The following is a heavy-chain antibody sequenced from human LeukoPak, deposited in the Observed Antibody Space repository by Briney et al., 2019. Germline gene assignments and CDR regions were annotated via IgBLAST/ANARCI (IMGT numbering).Heavy chain of an antibody. V-gene: IGHV4-30-4*01. CDR2: IYYSGST. J-gene: IGHJ6*02. D-gene: IGHD4-17*01. CDR3: ARGPYGDYVRHYYYGMDV. CDR1: GGSISSGDYY. Sequence: SQTLSLTCTVSGGSISSGDYYWSWIRQPPGTGLEWIGYIYYSGSTYYNPSLKSRVTISVDTSKNQFSLKLSSVTAADTAVYYCARGPYGDYVRHYYYGMDVWGQGTTVTVSS.